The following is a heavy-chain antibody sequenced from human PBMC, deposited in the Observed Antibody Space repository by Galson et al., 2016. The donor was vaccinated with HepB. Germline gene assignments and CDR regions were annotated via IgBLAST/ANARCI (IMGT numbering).Heavy chain of an antibody. CDR1: GYTFTDPY. Sequence: SVKVSCKASGYTFTDPYIHWVRQAPGKGLEWMGIINSSGGTTKSAQKFQGRVTMTRDTSTSTVHMELRSLRCEDTAVYYCVRSGGWAYGLDVWGPGTTVSVS. J-gene: IGHJ6*02. D-gene: IGHD1-26*01. CDR3: VRSGGWAYGLDV. V-gene: IGHV1-46*01. CDR2: INSSGGTT.